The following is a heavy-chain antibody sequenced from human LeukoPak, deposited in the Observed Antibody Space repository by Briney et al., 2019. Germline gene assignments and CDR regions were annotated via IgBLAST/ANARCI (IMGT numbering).Heavy chain of an antibody. CDR3: ANWSSSWYEDYYYYMDV. D-gene: IGHD6-13*01. CDR2: ISGSGGST. Sequence: PGGSLRLSCAASGFTFSSYAMSWVRQAPGKGLEWVSAISGSGGSTYYADSVKGRFTISRDNSKNTLYLQMNSLRAEDTAVYYCANWSSSWYEDYYYYMDVWGKGTTVTVSS. CDR1: GFTFSSYA. V-gene: IGHV3-23*01. J-gene: IGHJ6*03.